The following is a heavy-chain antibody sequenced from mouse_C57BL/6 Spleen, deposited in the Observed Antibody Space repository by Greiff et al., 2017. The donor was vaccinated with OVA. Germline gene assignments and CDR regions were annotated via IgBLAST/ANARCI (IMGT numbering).Heavy chain of an antibody. CDR3: ARRGTDYFDY. J-gene: IGHJ2*01. Sequence: EVQLQQSGPELVKPGASVKISCKASGYTFTDYYMNWVKQSHGQSLEWIGDINPNNGGTSYNQKFKGKATLTVYKSSSTAYMELRSLTSEDSAVYYCARRGTDYFDYWGQGTTLTVSS. CDR2: INPNNGGT. D-gene: IGHD3-3*01. V-gene: IGHV1-26*01. CDR1: GYTFTDYY.